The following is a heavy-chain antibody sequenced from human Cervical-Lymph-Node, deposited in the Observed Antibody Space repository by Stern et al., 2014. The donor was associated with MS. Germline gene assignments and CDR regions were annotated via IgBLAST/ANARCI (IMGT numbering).Heavy chain of an antibody. CDR2: ISSSSNYI. Sequence: EVQLEESEGGLVKPGGSLRLSCAASGFTFSSYSMNWVRQAPGKGLEWVSSISSSSNYIYYADSVKGRFTISRDNAKNSLYLQMNSLRVEDTAVYYCARGPPFDYWGQGTLVTVSS. CDR1: GFTFSSYS. J-gene: IGHJ4*02. CDR3: ARGPPFDY. V-gene: IGHV3-21*01.